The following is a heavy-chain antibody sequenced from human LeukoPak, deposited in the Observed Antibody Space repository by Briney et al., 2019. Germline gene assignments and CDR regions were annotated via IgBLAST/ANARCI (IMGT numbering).Heavy chain of an antibody. Sequence: PSETLSLTCTVSGLSISSYYWSWVRQPPGKGLEWIGYIYYSGSTNYNPSLQSRVTISVDTSKNQFSLKLSSVTAADTAVYYCARVVVVAADDAFDIWGQGTMVTVSS. V-gene: IGHV4-59*13. CDR2: IYYSGST. J-gene: IGHJ3*02. CDR1: GLSISSYY. D-gene: IGHD2-15*01. CDR3: ARVVVVAADDAFDI.